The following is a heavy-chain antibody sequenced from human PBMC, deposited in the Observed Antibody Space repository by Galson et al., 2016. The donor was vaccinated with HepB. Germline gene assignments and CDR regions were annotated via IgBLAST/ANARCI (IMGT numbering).Heavy chain of an antibody. CDR2: IYHSGNT. CDR3: ARDRGSVGAYFDY. V-gene: IGHV4-59*01. CDR1: GFKFRSYA. Sequence: LRLSCAASGFKFRSYAMSWIRQSPGKGLEWIGYIYHSGNTNYNPSLKSRVTISVDTSKNQFSLKLSSLTAADTAVYYCARDRGSVGAYFDYWGQGTLVTVSS. J-gene: IGHJ4*02. D-gene: IGHD3-16*01.